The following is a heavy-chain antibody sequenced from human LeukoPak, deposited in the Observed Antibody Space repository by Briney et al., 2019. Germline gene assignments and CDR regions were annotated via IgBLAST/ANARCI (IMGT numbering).Heavy chain of an antibody. D-gene: IGHD2-2*01. J-gene: IGHJ3*02. V-gene: IGHV4-4*07. CDR2: IYTSWST. CDR3: TIDGGIGVVRAFDI. CDR1: GGSISSYY. Sequence: SETLSLTCTGSGGSISSYYWSWIRPPAGKGLEWIGRIYTSWSTNYNPSLKSRVTMSVDTSKNQFSLKLSSVTAADTAVYYCTIDGGIGVVRAFDIWGQGTMVTVSS.